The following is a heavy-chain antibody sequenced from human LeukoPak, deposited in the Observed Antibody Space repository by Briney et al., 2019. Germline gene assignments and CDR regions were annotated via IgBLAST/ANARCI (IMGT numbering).Heavy chain of an antibody. CDR2: INSDGSST. CDR1: GFTFSSYW. CDR3: AKDRARYDILTGSNHLDDY. V-gene: IGHV3-74*01. Sequence: GGSLRLSCAASGFTFSSYWMHWVRQAPGKGLVWVSRINSDGSSTSYADSVRGRFTISRDNTKNTLYLQMNSLRAEDTAVYYCAKDRARYDILTGSNHLDDYWGQGTLVTVSS. J-gene: IGHJ4*02. D-gene: IGHD3-9*01.